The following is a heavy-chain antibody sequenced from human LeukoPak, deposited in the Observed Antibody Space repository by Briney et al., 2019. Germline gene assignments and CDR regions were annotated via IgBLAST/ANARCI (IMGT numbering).Heavy chain of an antibody. J-gene: IGHJ4*02. CDR2: IDSDGSST. V-gene: IGHV3-74*01. D-gene: IGHD3-16*01. CDR3: ARSGGGMDDY. CDR1: GFTFSNSA. Sequence: GGSLRLSCAASGFTFSNSAMSWVRQAPGKGLVWVSHIDSDGSSTSYADSVKGRFTISRDNTKDTLFLQMNSLRAEDTAVYYCARSGGGMDDYWGQGTLVTVSS.